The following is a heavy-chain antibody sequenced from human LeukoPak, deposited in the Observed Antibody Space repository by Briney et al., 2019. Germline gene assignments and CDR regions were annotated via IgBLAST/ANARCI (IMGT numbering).Heavy chain of an antibody. Sequence: GGSLRLTCAASGFTFSSYAMSWVRQAPGKGLEWVSAISGSGGSTYYADSVKGRFTISRDNSKNTLYLQMNSLRAEDTAVYYCAKVLWFGEPTLRDYWCQGTLVTVSS. CDR2: ISGSGGST. CDR1: GFTFSSYA. CDR3: AKVLWFGEPTLRDY. D-gene: IGHD3-10*01. J-gene: IGHJ4*02. V-gene: IGHV3-23*01.